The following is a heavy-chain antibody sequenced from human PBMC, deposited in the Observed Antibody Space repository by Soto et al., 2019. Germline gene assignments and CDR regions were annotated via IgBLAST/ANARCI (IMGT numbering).Heavy chain of an antibody. CDR1: GFTFSSYA. Sequence: EVQLLESGGGLVQPGGSLRLSYAASGFTFSSYAIRWVRQAPVKGLEWVSAISGSGGSTYYADSVKGRFTISRDNSKNTLYLQMNSLRAEDTAVYYCARRGSGSDYDYWGQGTMVTVSS. D-gene: IGHD1-26*01. J-gene: IGHJ4*02. V-gene: IGHV3-23*01. CDR2: ISGSGGST. CDR3: ARRGSGSDYDY.